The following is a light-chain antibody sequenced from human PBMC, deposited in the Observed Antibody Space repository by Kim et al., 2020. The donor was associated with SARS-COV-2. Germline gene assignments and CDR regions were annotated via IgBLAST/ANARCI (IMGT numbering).Light chain of an antibody. CDR3: QKYNSAPWT. Sequence: DIQMAQSPSSLSASVGDRVTITCRASQDIKNYLAWYRQKPGKVPEVLIYAASILQSGVPSRISGSGSGTDFTLTINSLQPEDVATYYCQKYNSAPWTFGQESKVDIK. V-gene: IGKV1-27*01. J-gene: IGKJ1*01. CDR1: QDIKNY. CDR2: AAS.